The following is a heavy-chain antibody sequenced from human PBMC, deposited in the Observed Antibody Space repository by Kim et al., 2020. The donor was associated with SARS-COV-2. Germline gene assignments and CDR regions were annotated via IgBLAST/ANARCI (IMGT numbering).Heavy chain of an antibody. CDR1: GGTFSSYA. CDR3: YFHDGYSHHSYYYYMDV. D-gene: IGHD5-18*01. CDR2: IIPILGIA. V-gene: IGHV1-69*04. J-gene: IGHJ6*03. Sequence: SVKVSCKASGGTFSSYAISWVRQAPGQGLEWMGRIIPILGIANYAQKFQGRVTITADKSTSTAYMELSSLRSEDTAVYYCYFHDGYSHHSYYYYMDVWGKGTTVTVSS.